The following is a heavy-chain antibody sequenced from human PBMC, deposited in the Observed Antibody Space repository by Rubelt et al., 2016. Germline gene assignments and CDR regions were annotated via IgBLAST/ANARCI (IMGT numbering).Heavy chain of an antibody. CDR3: AWHLRSGSGYYSPFVY. V-gene: IGHV4-59*01. D-gene: IGHD3-22*01. CDR1: VGSISSYY. Sequence: QVQLQESGPELVKPSETLSLTCTVSVGSISSYYWSWVRQPPGKGLEWIGYIYYSGSTNYNPSLKSRVTMSVDTSKNQFSLKRGSVTAADTAGYYCAWHLRSGSGYYSPFVYWGQGTLVTVSS. CDR2: IYYSGST. J-gene: IGHJ4*02.